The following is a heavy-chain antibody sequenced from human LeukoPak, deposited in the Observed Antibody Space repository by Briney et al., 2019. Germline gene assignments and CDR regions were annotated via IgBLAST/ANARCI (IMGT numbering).Heavy chain of an antibody. V-gene: IGHV4-34*01. D-gene: IGHD1-26*01. CDR1: GGSFSGYY. CDR3: ARGTIVGATEGGYYFDY. CDR2: INHSGST. J-gene: IGHJ4*02. Sequence: PSETLSLTSAVYGGSFSGYYWSWIRQPPGKGLEWIGAINHSGSTNYNPSLESRVTISVDTSKNQFSLKLSSVTAADTAVYYCARGTIVGATEGGYYFDYWGQGTLVTVSS.